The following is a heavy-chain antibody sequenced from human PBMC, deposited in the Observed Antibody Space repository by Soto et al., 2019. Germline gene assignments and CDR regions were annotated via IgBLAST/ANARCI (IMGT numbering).Heavy chain of an antibody. J-gene: IGHJ6*02. CDR3: AHQTISYTLDD. V-gene: IGHV4-4*02. Sequence: QVQLQESGPGLVKPSGTLSLTCAVSGGSIRGHYWWSWVRQTPGKGLEWIGEIYHGGATYYNPSLKSRVTISTDESKNQLSLKLNSVTAADTAVYYCAHQTISYTLDDWGQGTTVTVSS. D-gene: IGHD1-1*01. CDR2: IYHGGAT. CDR1: GGSIRGHYW.